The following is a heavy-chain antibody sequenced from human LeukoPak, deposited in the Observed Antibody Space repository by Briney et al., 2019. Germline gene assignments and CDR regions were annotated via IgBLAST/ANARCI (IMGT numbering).Heavy chain of an antibody. CDR3: ARDSPFYPHGYYYYMDV. J-gene: IGHJ6*03. CDR2: IYYSGST. Sequence: SETLSLTCTVSGGSISSSSYYWGWIRQPPGKGLEWIGSIYYSGSTYYNPSLKSRVTISVDTSKNQFSLKLSSVTAADTAVYYCARDSPFYPHGYYYYMDVWGKGTTVTASS. D-gene: IGHD3-3*01. V-gene: IGHV4-39*07. CDR1: GGSISSSSYY.